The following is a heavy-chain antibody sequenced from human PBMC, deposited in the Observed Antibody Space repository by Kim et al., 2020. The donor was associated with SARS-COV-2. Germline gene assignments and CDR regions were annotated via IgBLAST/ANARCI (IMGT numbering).Heavy chain of an antibody. CDR2: IKEDGSDK. CDR3: ARDQWRIFDY. D-gene: IGHD6-19*01. CDR1: GFTFSTFW. Sequence: GGSLRLSCAASGFTFSTFWMGWVRQSPGRGLEWVANIKEDGSDKYYVDSVKGRFTISRDNAKNSLYLQMNSLRAEDTAVYYCARDQWRIFDYWGQGTLVTVSS. V-gene: IGHV3-7*01. J-gene: IGHJ4*02.